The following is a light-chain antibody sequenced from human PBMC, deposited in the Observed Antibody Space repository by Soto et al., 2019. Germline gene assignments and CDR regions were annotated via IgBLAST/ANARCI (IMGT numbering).Light chain of an antibody. CDR2: DDN. V-gene: IGLV1-51*01. CDR1: SSNVGGNS. Sequence: SVLKHPPAGSAAPGQKGSVACPGSSSNVGGNSVSLYQQLPGTAPKLLIYDDNKRPSAIPDRFSGSKSGTSPTLRITGFQTGDEADYYCGSWDSSLRAHVFATGTKGPVL. J-gene: IGLJ1*01. CDR3: GSWDSSLRAHV.